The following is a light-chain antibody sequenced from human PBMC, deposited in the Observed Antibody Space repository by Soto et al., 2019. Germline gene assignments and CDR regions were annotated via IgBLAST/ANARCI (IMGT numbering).Light chain of an antibody. J-gene: IGKJ5*01. CDR2: DAS. CDR1: QGISSA. Sequence: AIQLTQSPSSLSASVGDRVTITCRASQGISSALAWYQQKPGKAPKLLIYDASSLESGVPSRFSGSGSGTEFTLTISSLQPEDFATDYCQQFNNYITFGQGTRLESK. CDR3: QQFNNYIT. V-gene: IGKV1D-13*01.